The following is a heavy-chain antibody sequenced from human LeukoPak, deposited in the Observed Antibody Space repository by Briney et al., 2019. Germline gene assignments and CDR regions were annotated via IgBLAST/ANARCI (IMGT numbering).Heavy chain of an antibody. V-gene: IGHV4-34*01. CDR3: ARGSDSSGWYYYYYYMDV. CDR1: GGSFSGYY. CDR2: INHSGST. D-gene: IGHD6-25*01. Sequence: SETLSLTCAVYGGSFSGYYWSWIRQPPGKGLEWIGEINHSGSTNYNPSLKSRVTISVDTSKNQFSLKLSSVTAADTAVYYCARGSDSSGWYYYYYYMDVWGKGTTVTVSS. J-gene: IGHJ6*03.